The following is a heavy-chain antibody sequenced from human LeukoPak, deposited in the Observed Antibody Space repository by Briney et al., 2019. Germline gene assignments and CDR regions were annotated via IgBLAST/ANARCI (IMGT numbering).Heavy chain of an antibody. D-gene: IGHD6-13*01. Sequence: PGGSLRLSCAASGFSFSNYAMTWVRQAPGKGLEWVSTISGSGDRTYYADSGKGRFTIYRDNSKNTLYVQMNSLRAEDTAVYYCAKDIRSSWYYFQDWGQGTLVTVSS. CDR3: AKDIRSSWYYFQD. V-gene: IGHV3-23*01. CDR2: ISGSGDRT. CDR1: GFSFSNYA. J-gene: IGHJ1*01.